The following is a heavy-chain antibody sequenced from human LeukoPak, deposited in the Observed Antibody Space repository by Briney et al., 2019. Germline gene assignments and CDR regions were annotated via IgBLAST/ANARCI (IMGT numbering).Heavy chain of an antibody. CDR2: FDPEDGET. CDR3: ATGYYDSSGYFYLLAFDI. D-gene: IGHD3-22*01. Sequence: ALVKVSCKVSGYTLTELSMHWVRQAPGKGLEWMGGFDPEDGETIYAQKFQGRVTMTEDTSTDTAYMELSSLRSEDTAVYYCATGYYDSSGYFYLLAFDIWGQGTMVTVSS. J-gene: IGHJ3*02. CDR1: GYTLTELS. V-gene: IGHV1-24*01.